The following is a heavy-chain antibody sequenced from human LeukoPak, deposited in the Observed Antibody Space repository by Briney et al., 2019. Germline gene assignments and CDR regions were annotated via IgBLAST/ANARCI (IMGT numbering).Heavy chain of an antibody. CDR1: GFTFSSYA. D-gene: IGHD6-19*01. Sequence: GGSLRLSCAASGFTFSSYAMSWVRQAPGKGLEWVSAISGSGGSTYYADSVKGRFTISRDNSKHTLSLQMNSLRAADTAVYYCAKGSGSGWYGWFAPWGQGTLVTVSS. J-gene: IGHJ5*02. CDR3: AKGSGSGWYGWFAP. V-gene: IGHV3-23*01. CDR2: ISGSGGST.